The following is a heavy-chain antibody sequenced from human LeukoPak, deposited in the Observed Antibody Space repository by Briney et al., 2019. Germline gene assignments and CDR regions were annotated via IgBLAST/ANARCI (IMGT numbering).Heavy chain of an antibody. CDR1: GGSFSGYY. Sequence: SETLSLTCAVYGGSFSGYYWSWIRQPPGKGLEWIGEINHSGSTNYNPSLKSRVTISVDTSKNQFSLKLSSVTAADTAVYYCARRLLRGGNRPLDYWGQGTLVTVSS. CDR3: ARRLLRGGNRPLDY. CDR2: INHSGST. V-gene: IGHV4-34*01. D-gene: IGHD4-23*01. J-gene: IGHJ4*02.